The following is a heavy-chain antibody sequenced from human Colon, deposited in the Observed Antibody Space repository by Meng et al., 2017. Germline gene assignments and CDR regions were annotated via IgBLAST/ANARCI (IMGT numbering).Heavy chain of an antibody. J-gene: IGHJ4*02. V-gene: IGHV4-31*03. CDR3: ARADCTAGICYQFDN. CDR2: IFYTGSA. CDR1: GLSIGTTGDY. D-gene: IGHD2-8*02. Sequence: QVQLQESGPGLVKPSQTLSLTCNVSGLSIGTTGDYWTWIRQRPGKGLEWIGKIFYTGSAHYNPSLKTRAAMSVDRSKNQFSLKLNSVTAADTAVYYCARADCTAGICYQFDNWGQGTLVTASS.